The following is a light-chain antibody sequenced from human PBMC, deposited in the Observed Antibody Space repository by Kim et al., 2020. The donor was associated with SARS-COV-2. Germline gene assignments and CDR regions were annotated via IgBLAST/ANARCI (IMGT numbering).Light chain of an antibody. CDR2: EFS. CDR3: CSYAGSNTPGV. J-gene: IGLJ3*02. Sequence: QSALTQPASVSGSPGQSITISCTGTVSDVGGYNFVSWYQHHPGKAPKLMIYEFSEWTSGVSSRLSGSKSDNTASLTISGLQAEDEADYYCCSYAGSNTPGVFGGGTQLTVL. CDR1: VSDVGGYNF. V-gene: IGLV2-23*02.